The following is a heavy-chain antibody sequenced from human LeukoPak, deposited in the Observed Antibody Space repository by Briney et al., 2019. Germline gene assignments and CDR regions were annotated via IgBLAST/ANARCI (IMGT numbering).Heavy chain of an antibody. V-gene: IGHV4-59*01. D-gene: IGHD5-18*01. Sequence: PSETLSLTCTVSGGSISSYYWSWIRQPPGKGLEWIGYIYYSGSTNYNPALKSRVTLSVDTSKNQFSLKLSSVTAADTAVYYCARPTRGYSYGPIDYWGQGTLVTVSS. J-gene: IGHJ4*02. CDR2: IYYSGST. CDR3: ARPTRGYSYGPIDY. CDR1: GGSISSYY.